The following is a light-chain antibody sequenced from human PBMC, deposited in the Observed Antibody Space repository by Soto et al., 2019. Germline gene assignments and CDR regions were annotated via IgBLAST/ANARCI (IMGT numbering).Light chain of an antibody. CDR3: QQFSGSVT. J-gene: IGKJ4*01. Sequence: EVVLTQSPGTLSLSPGERATLSCRASQSVRSTYLAWYQQKPGQAPRLLIYGASKRQRGVPDRFSGGGSETDFTLTISSLEPEDFAVYYCQQFSGSVTFGGRTRVDIK. CDR1: QSVRSTY. V-gene: IGKV3-20*01. CDR2: GAS.